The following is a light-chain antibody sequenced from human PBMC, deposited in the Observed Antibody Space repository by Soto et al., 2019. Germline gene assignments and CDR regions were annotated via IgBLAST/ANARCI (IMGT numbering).Light chain of an antibody. Sequence: IQITQSPSTLCGSVGDRVTITCLASQTISSWLAWYQQKPGKAPKLLIYKASTLKSGVPSRFSGSGSGTEFTLTISSLQPDDFATYYCQHYNSYSEAFGQGTKVDI. V-gene: IGKV1-5*03. CDR1: QTISSW. CDR2: KAS. J-gene: IGKJ1*01. CDR3: QHYNSYSEA.